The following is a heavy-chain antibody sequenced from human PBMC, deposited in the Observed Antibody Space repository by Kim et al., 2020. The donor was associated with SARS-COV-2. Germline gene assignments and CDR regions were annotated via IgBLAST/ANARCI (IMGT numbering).Heavy chain of an antibody. J-gene: IGHJ6*03. D-gene: IGHD6-13*01. V-gene: IGHV3-23*01. CDR3: AKVARPSSSSWSYYYYYMDV. CDR1: GFTFSSYA. Sequence: GGSLRLSCAASGFTFSSYAMSWVRQAPGKGLEWVSAISGSGGSTYYADSVKGRFTISTDNSKNTLYLQMNSLRAEDTAVYYCAKVARPSSSSWSYYYYYMDVWGQGTTVTVSS. CDR2: ISGSGGST.